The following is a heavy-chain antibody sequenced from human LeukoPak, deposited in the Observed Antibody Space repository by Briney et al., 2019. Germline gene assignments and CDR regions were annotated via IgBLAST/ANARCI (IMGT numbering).Heavy chain of an antibody. D-gene: IGHD6-25*01. V-gene: IGHV3-23*01. CDR1: GFTFSNYA. Sequence: QPGGSLRLSCAASGFTFSNYAMNWVRQAPGKGLDWVSDVSYSGTSTYYADSVKGRFTISRDNSKNTLYLQMNSLRAEDTAVYYCAKGPPYSSAQYIDYWGQGTLVTVSS. CDR2: VSYSGTST. J-gene: IGHJ4*02. CDR3: AKGPPYSSAQYIDY.